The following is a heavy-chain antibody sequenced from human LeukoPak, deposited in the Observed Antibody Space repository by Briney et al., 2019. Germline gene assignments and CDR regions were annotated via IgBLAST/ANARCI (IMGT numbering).Heavy chain of an antibody. D-gene: IGHD2-8*01. Sequence: ALVKVSCKASGYTFTTYAMNWVRQAPGQGLEWMGWINTNTGNPTYAQGFAGRFVFSLDTSVSTAYLQINSLKAEDTAVYYCARDEAAYGTKINLWGQGTLVTVSS. CDR2: INTNTGNP. CDR1: GYTFTTYA. CDR3: ARDEAAYGTKINL. J-gene: IGHJ4*02. V-gene: IGHV7-4-1*02.